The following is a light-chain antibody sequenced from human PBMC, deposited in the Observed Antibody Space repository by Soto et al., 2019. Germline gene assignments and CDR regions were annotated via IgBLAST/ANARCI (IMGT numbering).Light chain of an antibody. CDR1: QSVSSSY. CDR3: RQYNNWPGT. CDR2: GAS. J-gene: IGKJ1*01. Sequence: EIVLTQSPGTLSLSPGERATLSCRASQSVSSSYLAWYQQKPGQAPRLLIYGASSRATGIPDRFSGSGSGTDFTLTISRLEPEDFAVYYCRQYNNWPGTFGQGTKVEIK. V-gene: IGKV3-20*01.